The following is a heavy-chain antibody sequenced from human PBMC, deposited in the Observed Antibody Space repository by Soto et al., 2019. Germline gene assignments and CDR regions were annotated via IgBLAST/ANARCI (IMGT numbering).Heavy chain of an antibody. CDR2: ISSKANGYAT. Sequence: GGSLRLSCEASGFTFSGSAMHWVRQASGKGLEWVGRISSKANGYATVYAASVQGRFTISRDDSKNTAYLQVNSLKTEDTALYYCTGDSRGSDYYYMDVWGKGTTVTVSS. CDR3: TGDSRGSDYYYMDV. J-gene: IGHJ6*03. V-gene: IGHV3-73*01. D-gene: IGHD3-10*01. CDR1: GFTFSGSA.